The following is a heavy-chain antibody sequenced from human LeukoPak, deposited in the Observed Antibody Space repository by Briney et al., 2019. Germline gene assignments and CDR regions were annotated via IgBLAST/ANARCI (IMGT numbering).Heavy chain of an antibody. D-gene: IGHD2-2*01. V-gene: IGHV3-30*02. J-gene: IGHJ4*02. CDR1: GFTFSSYG. CDR3: AKSSGIVVVPAADFDY. Sequence: GGSLRLSCAASGFTFSSYGMHWVRQAPGKGLEWVAFIRYDGSNKYYADSVKGRFTISRDNSKNTLYLQMNSLRAEDTAVYYCAKSSGIVVVPAADFDYWGQGTLVTVSS. CDR2: IRYDGSNK.